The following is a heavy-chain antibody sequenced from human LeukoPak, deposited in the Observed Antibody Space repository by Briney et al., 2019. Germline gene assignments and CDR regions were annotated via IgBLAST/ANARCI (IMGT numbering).Heavy chain of an antibody. J-gene: IGHJ4*02. CDR1: GGSFSGYY. CDR2: INHSGST. V-gene: IGHV4-34*01. D-gene: IGHD6-19*01. CDR3: ARGRYSSGWRVFDY. Sequence: PSETLSLTCAVYGGSFSGYYWSWIRQPPGKGLEWIGEINHSGSTNYNPSLKSRVTISVDTSKNQFSLKLSSVTAADTAVYYCARGRYSSGWRVFDYWGQGTQVTVSS.